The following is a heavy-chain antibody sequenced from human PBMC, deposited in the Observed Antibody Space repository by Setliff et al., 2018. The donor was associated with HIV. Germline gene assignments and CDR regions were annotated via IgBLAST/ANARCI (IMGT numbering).Heavy chain of an antibody. V-gene: IGHV1-46*01. CDR3: AREGQVVVTAKGFDY. D-gene: IGHD2-15*01. Sequence: ASVMVSCKTSGYTFTNYYMHWMRQAPGQGLEWMGVVNTVGGGASYAQKFQGRLTVTRGTSTSTVYMELSSLRSEDTAVYYCAREGQVVVTAKGFDYWGLGTLVTVSS. CDR1: GYTFTNYY. J-gene: IGHJ4*02. CDR2: VNTVGGGA.